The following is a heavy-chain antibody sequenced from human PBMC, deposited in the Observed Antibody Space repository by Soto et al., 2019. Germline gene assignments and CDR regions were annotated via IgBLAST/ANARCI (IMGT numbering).Heavy chain of an antibody. V-gene: IGHV3-74*01. D-gene: IGHD1-1*01. CDR2: INTDGSRT. CDR3: AKVATGSYNWFDP. J-gene: IGHJ5*02. CDR1: GFTFNNYW. Sequence: EVQLVESGGELVQPGGSLRLSCAASGFTFNNYWMHWVRQAPGKGLVWVSRINTDGSRTNYADSVKGRFTISRDNAKNTLYLQMDSLIADDTAVYYCAKVATGSYNWFDPWGQGTLVTVSS.